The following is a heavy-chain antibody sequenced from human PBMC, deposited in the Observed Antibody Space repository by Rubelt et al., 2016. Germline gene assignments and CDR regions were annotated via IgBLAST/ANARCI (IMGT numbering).Heavy chain of an antibody. CDR1: GGSFSGYY. Sequence: QVQLQESGPGLLKPSETLSLTCAVYGGSFSGYYWSWIRQPPGKGLEWIGEINRSGSTNYNPSLKGRVTISVDTSKNQFSLKLSSVTAADTAVYYCARCLNSVVPFDYWGQGTLVTVSS. CDR3: ARCLNSVVPFDY. D-gene: IGHD4-23*01. J-gene: IGHJ4*02. V-gene: IGHV4-34*01. CDR2: INRSGST.